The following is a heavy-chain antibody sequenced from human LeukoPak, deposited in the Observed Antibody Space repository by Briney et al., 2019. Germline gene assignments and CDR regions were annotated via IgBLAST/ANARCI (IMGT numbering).Heavy chain of an antibody. CDR2: ISGSGGST. CDR3: AIEITMVRGVIRDY. CDR1: GFTFSSYA. D-gene: IGHD3-10*01. J-gene: IGHJ4*02. Sequence: GGSLRLSCAASGFTFSSYAMSWVRQAPGKGLEWVSAISGSGGSTYYADSVKGRFTISRDNSKNTLYLQMNSLRAEDTAVYYCAIEITMVRGVIRDYWGQGTLVTVSS. V-gene: IGHV3-23*01.